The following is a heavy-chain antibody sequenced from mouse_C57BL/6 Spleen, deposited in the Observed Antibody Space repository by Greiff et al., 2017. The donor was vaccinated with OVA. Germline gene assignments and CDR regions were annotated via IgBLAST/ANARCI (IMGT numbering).Heavy chain of an antibody. D-gene: IGHD1-1*01. CDR1: GYTFTSYT. Sequence: VQLQQSGAELARPGASVKMSCKASGYTFTSYTMHWVKQRPGQGLEWIGYINPSSGYTKYNQKFKDKATLTADKSSSTAYMERRSLTSEDSAVYYCTRNYGAYWGQGTLVTVSA. CDR3: TRNYGAY. V-gene: IGHV1-4*01. CDR2: INPSSGYT. J-gene: IGHJ3*01.